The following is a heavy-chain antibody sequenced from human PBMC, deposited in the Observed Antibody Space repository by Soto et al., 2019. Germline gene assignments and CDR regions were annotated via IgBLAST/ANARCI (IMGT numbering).Heavy chain of an antibody. J-gene: IGHJ6*02. CDR2: IDPSDSYT. CDR1: GYSFTGYW. V-gene: IGHV5-10-1*01. Sequence: PGESLKISCKGSGYSFTGYWISWVRQMPGKGLEWMGRIDPSDSYTNYSPSFQGHVTISADKSISTAYLQWSSLKASDTAMYYCARLPPIGGYDSYYYYGMDVWGQGTTVTVSS. CDR3: ARLPPIGGYDSYYYYGMDV. D-gene: IGHD5-12*01.